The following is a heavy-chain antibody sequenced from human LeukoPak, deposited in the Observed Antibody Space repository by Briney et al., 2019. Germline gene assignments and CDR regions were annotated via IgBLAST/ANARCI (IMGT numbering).Heavy chain of an antibody. CDR1: GFSFSGYG. CDR2: IWNDGSNK. D-gene: IGHD3-22*01. CDR3: ARDLKRRVYYDSSGSDDAFDI. V-gene: IGHV3-33*01. J-gene: IGHJ3*02. Sequence: PGRSLRLSCAASGFSFSGYGMHWVRQAPGKGLEWVAVIWNDGSNKYYADSVKGRLTISRDNAKNSLYLQMNSLRAEDTAVYYCARDLKRRVYYDSSGSDDAFDIWGQGTMVTVSS.